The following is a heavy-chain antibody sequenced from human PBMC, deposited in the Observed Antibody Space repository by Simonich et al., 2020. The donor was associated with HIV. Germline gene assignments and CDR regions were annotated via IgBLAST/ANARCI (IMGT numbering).Heavy chain of an antibody. D-gene: IGHD4-17*01. V-gene: IGHV4-38-2*02. CDR2: IYHSGST. CDR1: SANY. J-gene: IGHJ2*01. CDR3: ARDVTVLTPSWYFDL. Sequence: QVQLQESGPGLVKPSETLSLTCSVTSANYWGWIRQSPGKGLEWIGSIYHSGSTYYNPSLTSRVTRSVDTSKNQFSLKLSSVTAAYTGVYYCARDVTVLTPSWYFDLWGRGTLVTVSS.